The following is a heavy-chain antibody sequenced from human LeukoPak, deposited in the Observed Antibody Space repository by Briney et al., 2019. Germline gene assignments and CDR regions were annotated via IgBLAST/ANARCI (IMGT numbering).Heavy chain of an antibody. CDR3: AKDLGGYMGGNWFDP. J-gene: IGHJ5*02. V-gene: IGHV3-23*01. D-gene: IGHD3-22*01. Sequence: PGGSLRLSCAASGFTFSSYAMSWVRQAPGKGLEWVSAISGSGGSTYYADSVKGRFTISRDNSKNTLYLQMNSLRAEDTAVYYCAKDLGGYMGGNWFDPWGQGTLVTVSS. CDR2: ISGSGGST. CDR1: GFTFSSYA.